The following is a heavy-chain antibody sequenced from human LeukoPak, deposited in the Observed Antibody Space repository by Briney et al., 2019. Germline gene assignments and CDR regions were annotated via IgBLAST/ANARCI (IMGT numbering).Heavy chain of an antibody. CDR3: AGSYDSSGDYYY. Sequence: SETLSLTCTVSGGSVSSGSYYWSWIRQPPGKGLEWIGYIYYSGSTNYNTSLKSRVTISVDTSKNQFSLKLSSVTAADTAVYYCAGSYDSSGDYYYWGQGTLVTVSS. CDR2: IYYSGST. V-gene: IGHV4-61*01. CDR1: GGSVSSGSYY. D-gene: IGHD3-22*01. J-gene: IGHJ4*02.